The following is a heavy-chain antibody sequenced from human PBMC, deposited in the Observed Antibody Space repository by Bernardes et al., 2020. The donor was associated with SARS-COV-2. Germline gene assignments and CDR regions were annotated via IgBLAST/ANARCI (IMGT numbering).Heavy chain of an antibody. CDR3: VRGRELDL. J-gene: IGHJ5*02. CDR2: INEDGSEK. V-gene: IGHV3-7*04. CDR1: GFTFNDYW. Sequence: GGSLRLSCVGSGFTFNDYWMRWVRQVPGKGLEWMANINEDGSEKYYGNSVKGRVAISRDNAKNSVYLQMDSLRVEDTAVYYCVRGRELDLWGQGTLVTVSS.